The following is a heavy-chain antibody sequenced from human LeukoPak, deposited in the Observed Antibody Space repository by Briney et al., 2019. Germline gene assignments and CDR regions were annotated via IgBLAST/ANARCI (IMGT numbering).Heavy chain of an antibody. D-gene: IGHD6-13*01. CDR3: ARQTRAAGAAFDY. CDR2: IYTSGST. Sequence: PSETLSLTCTVSGGSISSSSYYWSWIRQPAGKGLEWIGRIYTSGSTNYNPSLKSRVTTSVDTSKNQFSLKLSSVTAADTAVYYCARQTRAAGAAFDYWGQGTLVTVSS. V-gene: IGHV4-61*02. J-gene: IGHJ4*02. CDR1: GGSISSSSYY.